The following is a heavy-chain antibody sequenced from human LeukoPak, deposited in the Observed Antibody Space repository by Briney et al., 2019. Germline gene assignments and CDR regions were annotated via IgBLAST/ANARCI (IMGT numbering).Heavy chain of an antibody. D-gene: IGHD3-10*01. CDR1: GFSFSSYW. V-gene: IGHV3-7*01. CDR3: ARLLAYDSGAEAFDF. J-gene: IGHJ4*01. Sequence: GGSLRLSCAASGFSFSSYWMTWIRQAPGKGLEWVANIKEDGTEKYYVDSVKGRFTISRDNARSSLYLQMNSLRAGDTAVYYCARLLAYDSGAEAFDFLGQGTLGTGSS. CDR2: IKEDGTEK.